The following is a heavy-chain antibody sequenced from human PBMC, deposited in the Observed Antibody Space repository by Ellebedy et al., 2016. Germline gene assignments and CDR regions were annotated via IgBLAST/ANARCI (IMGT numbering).Heavy chain of an antibody. J-gene: IGHJ4*02. D-gene: IGHD1-14*01. CDR3: APRAITAPK. Sequence: GESLKISXAASGFTVGNNYMSWVRQAPGEGLEWVSLIYSGGDTSYADSVKGRFTISRDSSRNTLYLQMNSLRAEDTAVYYCAPRAITAPKWGQGTLVTVSS. V-gene: IGHV3-53*01. CDR1: GFTVGNNY. CDR2: IYSGGDT.